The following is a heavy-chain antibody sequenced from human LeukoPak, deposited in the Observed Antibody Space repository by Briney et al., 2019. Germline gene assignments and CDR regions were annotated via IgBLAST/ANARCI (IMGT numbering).Heavy chain of an antibody. J-gene: IGHJ6*03. D-gene: IGHD2-2*01. CDR1: GFTFSTYS. Sequence: GGSLRLSCAASGFTFSTYSMNWVRQTPGKGLEWVSYISSSSSTILYADSVKGRFTISRDNAKNSLYLQMNSLGAADTAVYYCARKRILSTSTSLGPRKDYYCYYMDVWGKGTTVTVSS. CDR3: ARKRILSTSTSLGPRKDYYCYYMDV. CDR2: ISSSSSTI. V-gene: IGHV3-48*04.